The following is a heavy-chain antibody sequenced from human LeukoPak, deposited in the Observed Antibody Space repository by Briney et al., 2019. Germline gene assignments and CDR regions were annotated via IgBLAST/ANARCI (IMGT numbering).Heavy chain of an antibody. V-gene: IGHV3-7*04. J-gene: IGHJ6*04. D-gene: IGHD6-13*01. CDR1: GFTFSSYW. Sequence: QSGGSLRLSCAASGFTFSSYWMSWVRQAPGKGLEWVADIKQDGSEKYYVDSVKGRFTISRDNAKNSLYLQMNSLRAEDTAVYYCARGGIASPLDVWGKGTTVTVSS. CDR3: ARGGIASPLDV. CDR2: IKQDGSEK.